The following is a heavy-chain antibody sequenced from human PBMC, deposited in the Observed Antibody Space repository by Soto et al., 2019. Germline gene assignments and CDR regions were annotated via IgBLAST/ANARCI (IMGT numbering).Heavy chain of an antibody. Sequence: QVQLVQSGAEVKKPGSSVKVSCKASGGTFSSYAISWVRQAPGQGLEWMGGIIPIFGTANYAQKFQGRVTITADESTSTAYMELSSLRSEYTAVYYCARSGTAMGGDYYFDYWGQGTLVTVSS. CDR2: IIPIFGTA. J-gene: IGHJ4*02. CDR3: ARSGTAMGGDYYFDY. D-gene: IGHD5-18*01. V-gene: IGHV1-69*01. CDR1: GGTFSSYA.